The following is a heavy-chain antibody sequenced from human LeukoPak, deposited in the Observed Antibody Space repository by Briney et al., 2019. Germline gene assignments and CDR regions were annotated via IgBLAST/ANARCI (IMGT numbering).Heavy chain of an antibody. CDR2: IYHGGST. D-gene: IGHD3-10*01. V-gene: IGHV4-30-2*01. J-gene: IGHJ4*02. CDR3: ARVYGSGSYYNAGEYYFDY. CDR1: GCSISSGGYS. Sequence: SDTLSVTCTVSGCSISSGGYSLGWIRQPPGKGLEWIGYIYHGGSTYYNPSLKSRVTISVDSSKSQFSLKLGSVAAADTAVYYCARVYGSGSYYNAGEYYFDYWGQGTLVTVSS.